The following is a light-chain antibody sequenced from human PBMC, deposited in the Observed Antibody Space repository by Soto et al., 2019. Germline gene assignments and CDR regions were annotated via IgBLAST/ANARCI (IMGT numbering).Light chain of an antibody. Sequence: QSVLTQPASVSGSPGQSITISCTGTTSGVGGYNSVSWYQQHPGTAPQLMIYDVSYRPSGVSTRFSGSKSGNMASLTISGLKGDDEADYFCSSYSSTGTRVFGGGTKLTVL. V-gene: IGLV2-14*01. J-gene: IGLJ3*02. CDR3: SSYSSTGTRV. CDR1: TSGVGGYNS. CDR2: DVS.